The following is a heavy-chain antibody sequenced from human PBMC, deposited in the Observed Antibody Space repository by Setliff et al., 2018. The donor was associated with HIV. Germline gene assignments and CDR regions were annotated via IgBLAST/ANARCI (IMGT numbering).Heavy chain of an antibody. J-gene: IGHJ6*03. Sequence: SETLSLTCTVSGGSISSSSYYWSWIRQPAGKGLEWIGRIYTSGSTNYNPSLKSRVTISVDTSKNQFSLKLRSVTAADTALYYCARGRYRSRWYASDHYYIDVWGKGTTVTVSS. CDR2: IYTSGST. V-gene: IGHV4-61*02. CDR3: ARGRYRSRWYASDHYYIDV. D-gene: IGHD6-13*01. CDR1: GGSISSSSYY.